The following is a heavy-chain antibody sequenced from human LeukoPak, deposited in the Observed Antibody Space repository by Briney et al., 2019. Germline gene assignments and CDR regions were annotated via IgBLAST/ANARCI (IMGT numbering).Heavy chain of an antibody. V-gene: IGHV3-21*06. CDR3: ARDPGDNDC. CDR1: GFTFSSYS. D-gene: IGHD4-17*01. J-gene: IGHJ4*02. Sequence: PGGSLRLSCEAPGFTFSSYSMNWARQAPGKGLEWVSSVTSRSQVFYADSVKGRFTISRDNAKSSIYLQMNSLRAEDTAVYYCARDPGDNDCWGQGTLVTVSS. CDR2: VTSRSQV.